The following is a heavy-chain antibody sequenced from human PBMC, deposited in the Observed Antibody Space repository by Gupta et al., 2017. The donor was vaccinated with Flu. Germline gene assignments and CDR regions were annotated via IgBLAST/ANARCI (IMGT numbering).Heavy chain of an antibody. CDR1: GFSFSGYA. CDR3: VKRHQLPFEC. CDR2: RGGRGGGT. Sequence: EVQLLESGGGLVQPGGSLRLSCAASGFSFSGYAMTWVRQAPGKGLEWASSRGGRGGGTYYADSVKGRVTISRDDYKTTLYLQMNSLGVEDTALYYCVKRHQLPFECWGQGTLVTVSS. V-gene: IGHV3-23*01. D-gene: IGHD2-2*01. J-gene: IGHJ4*02.